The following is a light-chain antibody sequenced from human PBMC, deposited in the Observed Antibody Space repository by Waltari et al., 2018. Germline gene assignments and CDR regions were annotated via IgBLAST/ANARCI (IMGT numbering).Light chain of an antibody. CDR1: SSDVGFYTR. CDR2: EVT. CDR3: SSYTSSNTYL. V-gene: IGLV2-18*02. J-gene: IGLJ1*01. Sequence: QSALTQPPSVSGSPGQSVTISCTGTSSDVGFYTRVSWYQQSPGTAPKLMIYEVTHRPAGVPDRFSGSKSGDTASLTISGLQAEDEADYYCSSYTSSNTYLFGTGTKVTVL.